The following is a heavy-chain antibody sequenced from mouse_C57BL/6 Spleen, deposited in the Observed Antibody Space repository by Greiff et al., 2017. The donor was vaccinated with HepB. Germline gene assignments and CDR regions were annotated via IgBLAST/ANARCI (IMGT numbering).Heavy chain of an antibody. Sequence: VQLQQPGAELVKPGASVKLSCTASGYPFTSYWMQWVKQRPGQGLEWIGEIVPSDSYTNSNQKFKGKATLTVDTSSSTSYMQLSSLTSEDSEVYYCERWGDYGSSYCDYWGQGTTLTVAS. CDR1: GYPFTSYW. CDR3: ERWGDYGSSYCDY. D-gene: IGHD1-1*01. V-gene: IGHV1-50*01. CDR2: IVPSDSYT. J-gene: IGHJ2*01.